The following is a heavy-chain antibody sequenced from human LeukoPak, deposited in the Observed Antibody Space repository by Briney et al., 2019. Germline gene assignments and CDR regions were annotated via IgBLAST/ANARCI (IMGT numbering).Heavy chain of an antibody. V-gene: IGHV3-53*01. CDR2: IYSGGST. CDR3: ARETLLWFGELQSYYMDV. D-gene: IGHD3-10*01. CDR1: GFTVSSNY. J-gene: IGHJ6*03. Sequence: GGSLRLSCAASGFTVSSNYMSWVRQAPGKGLEWVSVIYSGGSTYYADSVKGRFTISRDNSKNTLYLQMNSLRAEDTAVYYCARETLLWFGELQSYYMDVWGKGTTVTISS.